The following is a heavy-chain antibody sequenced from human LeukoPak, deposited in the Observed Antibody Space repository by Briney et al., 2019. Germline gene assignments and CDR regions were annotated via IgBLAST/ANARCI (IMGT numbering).Heavy chain of an antibody. Sequence: SGGSLRLSCAGSGLNFNTYDMNWVRQAPGKGLEWVSSISSGSSYIYYANSVKGRFTISRDNAKNSLYLQMNSLRAEDTAVYYCASRIAVSEYFFDYWGQGTLVTVSS. CDR1: GLNFNTYD. D-gene: IGHD6-19*01. CDR3: ASRIAVSEYFFDY. CDR2: ISSGSSYI. J-gene: IGHJ4*02. V-gene: IGHV3-21*01.